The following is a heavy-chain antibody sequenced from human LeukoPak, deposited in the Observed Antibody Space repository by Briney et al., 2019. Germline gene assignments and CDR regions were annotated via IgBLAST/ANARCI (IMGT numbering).Heavy chain of an antibody. CDR1: GGSISSYY. J-gene: IGHJ4*02. CDR3: ARVRNYDFSGYFDY. CDR2: IYTSGST. D-gene: IGHD3-3*01. Sequence: SETLSLTCTASGGSISSYYWSWIRQPPGKGLEWIGRIYTSGSTNYNPSLKSRVTMSVDTSKNQFSLKLSSVTAADTAVYYCARVRNYDFSGYFDYWGQGTLVTVSS. V-gene: IGHV4-4*07.